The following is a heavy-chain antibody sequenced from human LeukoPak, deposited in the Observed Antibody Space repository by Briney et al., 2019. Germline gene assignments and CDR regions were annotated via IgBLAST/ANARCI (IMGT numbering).Heavy chain of an antibody. J-gene: IGHJ5*02. CDR1: GYTFTGYY. CDR3: ARGYVNNWFDP. D-gene: IGHD3-16*01. CDR2: INPNSGGT. V-gene: IGHV1-2*02. Sequence: ASVKVSCKASGYTFTGYYMHWVRQAPGQGLEWMGCINPNSGGTNYAQKFQGRVTETRDTSISTVYMELSRLRSDDTAVYYCARGYVNNWFDPWGQGTLVTVSS.